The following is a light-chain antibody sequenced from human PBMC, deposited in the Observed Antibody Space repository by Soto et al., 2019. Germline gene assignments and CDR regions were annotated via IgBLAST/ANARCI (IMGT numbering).Light chain of an antibody. Sequence: DIVMTQSPDSLAVSLGERATINCKSSQSVLYSSNNKNYLAWYQQKPGQPPKLLIYWASTRESGVPDRFSGRGSGTDFTLTISSLQAEDVAVYYCQQYYRPWTFGQGNKGEIK. CDR2: WAS. V-gene: IGKV4-1*01. J-gene: IGKJ1*01. CDR1: QSVLYSSNNKNY. CDR3: QQYYRPWT.